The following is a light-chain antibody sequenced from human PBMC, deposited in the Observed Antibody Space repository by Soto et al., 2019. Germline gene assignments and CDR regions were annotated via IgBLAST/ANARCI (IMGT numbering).Light chain of an antibody. CDR1: QSIRSW. J-gene: IGKJ4*01. CDR2: KAS. CDR3: QQYNSYPLT. V-gene: IGKV1-5*03. Sequence: DIQMTQSPPTLSASVRDRVTITCRASQSIRSWLAWYQQKPGTAPKLLIYKASSLQIGVPSRFSGSGSGTEFTLTISSLQPDDFATYYCQQYNSYPLTFGGGTKV.